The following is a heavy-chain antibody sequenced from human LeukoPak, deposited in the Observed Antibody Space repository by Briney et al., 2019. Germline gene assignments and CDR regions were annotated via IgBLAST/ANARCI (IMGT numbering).Heavy chain of an antibody. CDR3: ATESETSGWYDY. D-gene: IGHD6-19*01. J-gene: IGHJ4*02. CDR1: GFIFDNYA. CDR2: ISGDGGST. V-gene: IGHV3-43*02. Sequence: PGGSLRLSCSATGFIFDNYAIHCVRQAPGKGLEWVSLISGDGGSTFYADSVRGRFTISRDNTRKSLSLQMSSLRSEDTALYYCATESETSGWYDYWGQGTLVTVSS.